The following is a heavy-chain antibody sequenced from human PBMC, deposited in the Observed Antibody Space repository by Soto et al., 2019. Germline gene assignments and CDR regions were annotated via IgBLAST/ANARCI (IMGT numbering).Heavy chain of an antibody. J-gene: IGHJ2*01. Sequence: DVQLLESGGGLVQPGGSLRLSCAASGFTFRSYAMSWVRQAPGKGLEWVSGISGSGISTHYADSVKGRFTVSRDNSKNTLYLQMNSQRAEDTAVYNCAKEPVGPDWYFDLWGRGTLVTVSS. V-gene: IGHV3-23*01. CDR3: AKEPVGPDWYFDL. CDR2: ISGSGIST. CDR1: GFTFRSYA.